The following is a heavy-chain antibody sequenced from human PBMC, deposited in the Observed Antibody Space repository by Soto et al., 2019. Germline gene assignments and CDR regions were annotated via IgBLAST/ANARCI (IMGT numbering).Heavy chain of an antibody. D-gene: IGHD3-10*01. Sequence: QVQLVQSGAEVKKPGASVKVSCKASGYTFTSYDINWVRQATGQGLEWMGWMIPNSGNTGYAQKFQGRVTMTRNTSISTAYMELRSLRSEDTAVYYCARGYGSGSPVHYNWFDPWGQGTLVTVSS. CDR3: ARGYGSGSPVHYNWFDP. J-gene: IGHJ5*02. CDR1: GYTFTSYD. V-gene: IGHV1-8*01. CDR2: MIPNSGNT.